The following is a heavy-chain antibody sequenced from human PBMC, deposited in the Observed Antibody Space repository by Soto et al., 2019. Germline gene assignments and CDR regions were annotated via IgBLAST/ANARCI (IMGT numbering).Heavy chain of an antibody. CDR3: ARTTYYYGSGIYFDY. V-gene: IGHV4-59*08. CDR1: GGSISSYY. D-gene: IGHD3-10*01. J-gene: IGHJ4*02. CDR2: IYYSGST. Sequence: SETLSLTCTVSGGSISSYYWSWIRQPPGKGLEWIGYIYYSGSTNYNPSLKSRVTISVDTSKNQFSLKLSSVTAADTAVYYCARTTYYYGSGIYFDYWGQGTLVTVSS.